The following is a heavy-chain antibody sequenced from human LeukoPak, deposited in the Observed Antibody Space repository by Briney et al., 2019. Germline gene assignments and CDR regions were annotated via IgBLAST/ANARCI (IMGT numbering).Heavy chain of an antibody. J-gene: IGHJ4*02. Sequence: ASVKVSCKASGYTFIDYYIHCVRQAPGQGFEWMGWINPNSGVTNYPQKFQGRVTMTRDTSISTASMELSRLRSDDTAVYYCARGPERLYYFDYWGQGTLVTVSS. CDR3: ARGPERLYYFDY. D-gene: IGHD5-24*01. V-gene: IGHV1-2*02. CDR1: GYTFIDYY. CDR2: INPNSGVT.